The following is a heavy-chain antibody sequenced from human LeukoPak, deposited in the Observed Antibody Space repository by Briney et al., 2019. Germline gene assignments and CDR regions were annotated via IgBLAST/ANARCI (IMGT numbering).Heavy chain of an antibody. V-gene: IGHV1-8*01. J-gene: IGHJ4*02. Sequence: GASVKVSCKASGYTFTSYDINWVRQATGQGLEWMGWMNPNSGNTGYAQKFQGRVTVTRNTSISTAYMELSSLRSEDTAVYYCARGRRDDILTGYYMRPPSYWGQGTLVTVSS. CDR2: MNPNSGNT. D-gene: IGHD3-9*01. CDR3: ARGRRDDILTGYYMRPPSY. CDR1: GYTFTSYD.